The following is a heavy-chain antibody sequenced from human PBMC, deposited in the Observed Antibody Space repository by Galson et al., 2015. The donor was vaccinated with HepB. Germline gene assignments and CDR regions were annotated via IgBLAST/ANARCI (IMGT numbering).Heavy chain of an antibody. CDR2: INHSGST. CDR3: ARGRRPSPLSVVPAANFDY. J-gene: IGHJ4*02. V-gene: IGHV4-34*01. D-gene: IGHD2-2*01. CDR1: GGSFSGYY. Sequence: LSLTCAVYGGSFSGYYWSWIRQPPGKGLEWIGEINHSGSTNYNPSLKSRVTISVDTSKNQFSLKLSSVTAADTAVYYCARGRRPSPLSVVPAANFDYWGQGTLVTVSS.